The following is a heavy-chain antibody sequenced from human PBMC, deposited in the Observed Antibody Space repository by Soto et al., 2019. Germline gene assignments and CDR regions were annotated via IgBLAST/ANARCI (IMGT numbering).Heavy chain of an antibody. CDR1: GFTFSSYA. D-gene: IGHD3-10*01. CDR2: ISGSGGST. CDR3: AKDPPLLWFGEGGMDV. V-gene: IGHV3-23*01. J-gene: IGHJ6*02. Sequence: EVQLLESGGGLVQPGGSLRLSCAASGFTFSSYAMSWVRQAPGKGLEWVSAISGSGGSTYYADSVKGRFTISRDNSKNTLYLQMNSLRAEDTAVYYCAKDPPLLWFGEGGMDVWGQGTTVTVSS.